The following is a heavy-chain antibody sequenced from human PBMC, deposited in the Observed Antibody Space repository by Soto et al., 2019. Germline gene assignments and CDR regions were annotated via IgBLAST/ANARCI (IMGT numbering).Heavy chain of an antibody. J-gene: IGHJ4*02. CDR1: GFTFSDFA. V-gene: IGHV3-23*01. Sequence: EVQLLESGGALVQPGGSLRLSCRGSGFTFSDFAMNWVRQAPNKGLEWVSTMTGSGDTTYYAESVKGRFTISSDNAKNTLFLHMTALRAYGTATYFCATQVYSGNPSPFGGWGQGTMVTVSS. D-gene: IGHD4-4*01. CDR2: MTGSGDTT. CDR3: ATQVYSGNPSPFGG.